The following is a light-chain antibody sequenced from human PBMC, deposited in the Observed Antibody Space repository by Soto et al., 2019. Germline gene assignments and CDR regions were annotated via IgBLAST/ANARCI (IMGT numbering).Light chain of an antibody. CDR2: DVS. J-gene: IGLJ1*01. V-gene: IGLV2-11*01. CDR1: SSDVGGYNF. CDR3: CSYAGSYTWV. Sequence: QSALTQPRSVSGSPGQSVTISCTGTSSDVGGYNFVSWYQHHPGKAPKLMIYDVSKRPSGVPDRFSGSKSGNTASLTISGLQAEDVADYYCCSYAGSYTWVFGTGTKVTVL.